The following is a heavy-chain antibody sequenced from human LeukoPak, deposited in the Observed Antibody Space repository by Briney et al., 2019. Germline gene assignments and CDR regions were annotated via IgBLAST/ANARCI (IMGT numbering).Heavy chain of an antibody. CDR2: IIPIFGTA. Sequence: GSSVKVSCKASGGTFSSYAISWVRQAPGQGLEWMGGIIPIFGTANYAQKFQGRVTITADESTSTAYMELSSLRSEDTAVYYCARSQILGYRSGGSCYGNFDYWGQGTLVTVSS. V-gene: IGHV1-69*01. CDR3: ARSQILGYRSGGSCYGNFDY. J-gene: IGHJ4*02. D-gene: IGHD2-15*01. CDR1: GGTFSSYA.